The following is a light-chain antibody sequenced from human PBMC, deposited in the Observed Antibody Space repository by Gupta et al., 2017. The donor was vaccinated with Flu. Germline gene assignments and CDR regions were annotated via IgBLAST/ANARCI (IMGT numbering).Light chain of an antibody. CDR2: EVS. CDR3: TSYTSSYTYV. Sequence: VTISCTGTSSDIGTYNRVSWYQQSPGTAPKLMIYEVSNRPSGVPDRFSASESGNTASLTISGLQGEDEADYYCTSYTSSYTYVFGTGTKVTVL. CDR1: SSDIGTYNR. J-gene: IGLJ1*01. V-gene: IGLV2-18*02.